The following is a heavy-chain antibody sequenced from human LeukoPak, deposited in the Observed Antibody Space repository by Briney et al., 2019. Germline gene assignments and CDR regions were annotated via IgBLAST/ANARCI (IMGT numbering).Heavy chain of an antibody. J-gene: IGHJ6*03. D-gene: IGHD4-17*01. CDR1: GFTFDDYA. V-gene: IGHV3-9*01. CDR3: AKDTIGDYPYYYYYYYMDV. Sequence: PGGSLRLSCAASGFTFDDYAMHWVRQAPGKGLEWVSGISWNSGSIGYADSVKGRFTISRDNSKNTLYLQMNSLRAEDTAVYYCAKDTIGDYPYYYYYYYMDVWGKGTTVTISS. CDR2: ISWNSGSI.